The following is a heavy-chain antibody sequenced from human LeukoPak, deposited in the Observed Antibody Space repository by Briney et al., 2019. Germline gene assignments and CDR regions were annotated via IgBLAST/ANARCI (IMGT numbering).Heavy chain of an antibody. Sequence: SETLSHTCTVSGGSISSGSYYWSWIRQPAGKGLEWIGRIYTSGSTNYNPSLKSRVTISVDTSKNQFSLKLSSVTAADTAVYYCARAVSGSYFDYWGQGTLVTVSS. J-gene: IGHJ4*02. V-gene: IGHV4-61*02. CDR1: GGSISSGSYY. CDR2: IYTSGST. D-gene: IGHD1-26*01. CDR3: ARAVSGSYFDY.